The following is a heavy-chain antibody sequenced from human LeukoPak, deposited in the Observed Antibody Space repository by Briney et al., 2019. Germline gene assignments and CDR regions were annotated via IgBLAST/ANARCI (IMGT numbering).Heavy chain of an antibody. D-gene: IGHD3-10*01. J-gene: IGHJ4*02. CDR3: AKVLQIEYGESPDY. CDR1: GFTFSNYA. V-gene: IGHV3-23*01. Sequence: GGSLRLSCAVSGFTFSNYAMNWVRQAPGKGLEWVSTVTGSGVRSYYADSVKGRFTVSRDNSKNTLYLQMNSLRAEDTAVYYCAKVLQIEYGESPDYWGQGTLVTVSS. CDR2: VTGSGVRS.